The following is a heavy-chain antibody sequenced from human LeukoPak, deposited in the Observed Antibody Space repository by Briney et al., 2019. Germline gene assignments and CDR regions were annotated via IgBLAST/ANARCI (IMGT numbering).Heavy chain of an antibody. CDR3: ATMRGYGDFDY. CDR2: ISAYNGNT. CDR1: GYTFTSYG. Sequence: ASVKVSCKASGYTFTSYGISWVRQAPGQGLEWMGWISAYNGNTNYAQKLQGRVTMTTDTSTSTAYMELSSLRSEDTAVYYCATMRGYGDFDYWGQGTLVTVSS. D-gene: IGHD3-22*01. V-gene: IGHV1-18*01. J-gene: IGHJ4*02.